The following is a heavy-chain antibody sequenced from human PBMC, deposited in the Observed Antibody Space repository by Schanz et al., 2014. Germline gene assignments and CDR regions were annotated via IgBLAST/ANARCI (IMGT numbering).Heavy chain of an antibody. CDR3: ARRASCSRIGCPFDS. D-gene: IGHD2-2*01. Sequence: DVQLLESGGGLVQPGGSLRLSCAASGFTFNSYAMTWVRQAPGKGLEWVSDISSGSSYANYADSVKGRFTISRDNAKNSLYLQMNSLKTEDTAMYYCARRASCSRIGCPFDSWGQGTLVTVSS. CDR2: ISSGSSYA. J-gene: IGHJ4*02. V-gene: IGHV3-48*04. CDR1: GFTFNSYA.